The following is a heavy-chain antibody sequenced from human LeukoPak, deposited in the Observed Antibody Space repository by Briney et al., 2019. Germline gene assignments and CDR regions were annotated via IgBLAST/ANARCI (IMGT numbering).Heavy chain of an antibody. CDR2: IYYSGIT. D-gene: IGHD2-2*01. J-gene: IGHJ5*02. V-gene: IGHV4-59*01. CDR3: ARRSASLLSWFDP. CDR1: GGSISNYY. Sequence: SETLSLTCTVSGGSISNYYWSWIRQPPGKGLEYIGYIYYSGITNYNPSLKSRVTISVDTSKNQFSLKLSSVTAADTAVYYCARRSASLLSWFDPWGQGTLVTVSS.